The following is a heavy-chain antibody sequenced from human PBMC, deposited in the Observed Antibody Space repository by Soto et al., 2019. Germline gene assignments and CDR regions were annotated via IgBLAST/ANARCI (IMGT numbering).Heavy chain of an antibody. J-gene: IGHJ4*02. Sequence: GGSLRLSCAASGFTFSSYGMHWVRQAPGKGLEWVAVIWYDGSNKYYADSVKGRFTISRDNSKNTLYLQMNSLRAEDTAGYYCARDLGPGSSWCEFGYWGQGTLVTVSS. D-gene: IGHD6-13*01. V-gene: IGHV3-33*01. CDR1: GFTFSSYG. CDR2: IWYDGSNK. CDR3: ARDLGPGSSWCEFGY.